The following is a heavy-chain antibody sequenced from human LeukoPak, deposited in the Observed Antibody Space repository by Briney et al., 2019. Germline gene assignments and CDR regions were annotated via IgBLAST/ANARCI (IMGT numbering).Heavy chain of an antibody. D-gene: IGHD2-2*01. CDR3: AKDRHAPGRYCSSTTCFPFDL. CDR1: GFTVSSNS. Sequence: GGSLRLSCTVSGFTVSSNSMSWVRQAPGKGLEWVSFIYSDNTHYSDSVKGRFTISRDNSKNTLYLQMNSLRAEDTAVYYCAKDRHAPGRYCSSTTCFPFDLWGQGTLVTVSS. CDR2: IYSDNT. V-gene: IGHV3-53*01. J-gene: IGHJ4*02.